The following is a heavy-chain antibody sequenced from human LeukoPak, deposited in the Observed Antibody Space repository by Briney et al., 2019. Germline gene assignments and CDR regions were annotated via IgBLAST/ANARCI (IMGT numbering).Heavy chain of an antibody. D-gene: IGHD2-15*01. CDR1: GFTFSSYG. Sequence: GGSLRLSCAASGFTFSSYGMHWVRQAPGKGLEWVAVISYDGSNKYYADSVKGRFTISRDNSKNTLYLQMNSLRAEDTAVYYCAKDRGYCSGGSCYYFDYWGQGTLVTVSS. J-gene: IGHJ4*02. CDR3: AKDRGYCSGGSCYYFDY. CDR2: ISYDGSNK. V-gene: IGHV3-30*18.